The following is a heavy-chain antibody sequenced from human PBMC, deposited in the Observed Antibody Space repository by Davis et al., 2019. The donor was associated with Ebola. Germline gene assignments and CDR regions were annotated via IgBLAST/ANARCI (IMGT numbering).Heavy chain of an antibody. V-gene: IGHV1-18*04. CDR3: AADHRYCSGGSCSTYAFDI. Sequence: AASVKVSCKASGYTFTSYGISWVRQAPGQGLEWMGWISAYNGNTNYAQKLQGRVTMTRDTSTSTAYMELSSLRSEDTAVYYCAADHRYCSGGSCSTYAFDIWGQGTMVTVSS. J-gene: IGHJ3*02. CDR1: GYTFTSYG. CDR2: ISAYNGNT. D-gene: IGHD2-15*01.